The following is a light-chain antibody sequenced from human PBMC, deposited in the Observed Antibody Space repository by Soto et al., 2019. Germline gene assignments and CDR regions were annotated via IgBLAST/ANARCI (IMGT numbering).Light chain of an antibody. J-gene: IGKJ4*01. V-gene: IGKV3-20*01. CDR2: GAS. Sequence: EIVLTQSPGTLSLFPGQRATLSCRASQSISRSYLAWYQQKPGQAPRLLIQGASNRATGIPDRFSGSGSGTDFTLTIKRLEPEDFAVYYCQQYGSSPLALTFGGGTKVEIK. CDR1: QSISRSY. CDR3: QQYGSSPLALT.